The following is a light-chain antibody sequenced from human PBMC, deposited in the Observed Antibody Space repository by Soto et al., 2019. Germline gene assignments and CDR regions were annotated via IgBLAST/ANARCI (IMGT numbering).Light chain of an antibody. CDR2: DDD. V-gene: IGLV6-57*01. J-gene: IGLJ3*02. CDR3: LSYDGSRQGV. CDR1: SGNIANNY. Sequence: NFMLTQPHSVSESPGKTVTISCTRSSGNIANNYVQWYQQRPGSSPTTVIYDDDQRPSGVPDRFSGFIDRSSNSASLTISGLTTGDEAVYYCLSYDGSRQGVFGGGTKLTVL.